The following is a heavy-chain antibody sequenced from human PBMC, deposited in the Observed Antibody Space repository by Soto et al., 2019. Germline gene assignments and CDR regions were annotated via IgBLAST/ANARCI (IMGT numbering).Heavy chain of an antibody. Sequence: GGSLRLSCAASGFTFSSYSMNWVRQAPGKGLEWVSSISTDRSEIYYADSVKGRFTISRDNANNLVNLEMNSLRAEDTAVYYCVREGEPYSSGCRRCGAYDYWGQGALVTVSS. CDR2: ISTDRSEI. CDR3: VREGEPYSSGCRRCGAYDY. D-gene: IGHD6-19*01. J-gene: IGHJ4*02. CDR1: GFTFSSYS. V-gene: IGHV3-21*01.